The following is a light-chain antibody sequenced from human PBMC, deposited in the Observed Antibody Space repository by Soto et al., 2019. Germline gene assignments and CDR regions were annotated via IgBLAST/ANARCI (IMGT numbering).Light chain of an antibody. V-gene: IGKV3-11*01. Sequence: EIVLTLSPATLSLSPGERATLSCRASQSLSSQLAWYQQKPGQAPRLLIHDASTRATGIPARFSGSGSATDFTLTISSLEPEDFAVNYCQQRRNWPLTFGGGTKVDIK. CDR1: QSLSSQ. J-gene: IGKJ4*01. CDR2: DAS. CDR3: QQRRNWPLT.